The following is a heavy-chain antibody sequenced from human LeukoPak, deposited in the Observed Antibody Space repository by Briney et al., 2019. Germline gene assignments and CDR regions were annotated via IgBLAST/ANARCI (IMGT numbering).Heavy chain of an antibody. V-gene: IGHV1-69*05. CDR2: IIPIFGTA. CDR1: GGTFSSYA. D-gene: IGHD6-13*01. J-gene: IGHJ4*02. Sequence: SVKVSCKASGGTFSSYAISWVRQAPGQGLEWMGGIIPIFGTANYAQKFQGRVTITTDESTSTAYMELSSLRSEDTAVYYCARERTAGTGGFDYWGQGTLVTVSS. CDR3: ARERTAGTGGFDY.